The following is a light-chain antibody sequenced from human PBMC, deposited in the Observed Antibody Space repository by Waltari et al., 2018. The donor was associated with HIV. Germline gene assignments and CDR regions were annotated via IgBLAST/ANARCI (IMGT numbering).Light chain of an antibody. J-gene: IGKJ1*01. CDR1: QSVCTKF. CDR2: GTS. V-gene: IGKV3-20*01. Sequence: EIVLTQSPGTLSLSPGERATLSCRASQSVCTKFFAWHQHRPGQAPRLLLYGTSTRATGVPDRFSGGGSGTVFTLTISRLEPEDFAVYYCHQYGVSPQTFGQGTKVEIK. CDR3: HQYGVSPQT.